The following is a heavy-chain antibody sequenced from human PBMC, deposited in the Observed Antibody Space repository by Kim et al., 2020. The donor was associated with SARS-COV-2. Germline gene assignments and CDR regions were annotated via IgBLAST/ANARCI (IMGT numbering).Heavy chain of an antibody. CDR3: AAYGSGSHNYYYYGMDV. J-gene: IGHJ6*02. CDR2: IYYSGST. V-gene: IGHV4-59*01. CDR1: GGSISSYY. D-gene: IGHD3-10*01. Sequence: SETLSLTCTVSGGSISSYYWSWIRQPPGKGLEWIGYIYYSGSTNYNPSLKSRVTISVDTSKNQFSLKLSSVTAADTAVYYCAAYGSGSHNYYYYGMDVWGQGTTVTVSS.